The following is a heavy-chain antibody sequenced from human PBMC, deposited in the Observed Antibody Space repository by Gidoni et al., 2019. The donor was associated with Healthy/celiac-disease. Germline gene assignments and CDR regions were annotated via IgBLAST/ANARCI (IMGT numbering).Heavy chain of an antibody. CDR1: GVTFSSYA. CDR3: AKTRFLEWLIDY. Sequence: EVQLLESGGGWVQPGGSLRLSCAAAGVTFSSYAMSWVRQAPGKGLEWVSAISGSGGSTYYADSVKGRFTISRDNSKNTLYLQMNSLRAEDTAVYYCAKTRFLEWLIDYWGQGTLVTVSS. V-gene: IGHV3-23*01. CDR2: ISGSGGST. D-gene: IGHD3-3*01. J-gene: IGHJ4*02.